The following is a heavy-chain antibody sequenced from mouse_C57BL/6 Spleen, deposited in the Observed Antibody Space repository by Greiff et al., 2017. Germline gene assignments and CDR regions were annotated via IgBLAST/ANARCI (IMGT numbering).Heavy chain of an antibody. V-gene: IGHV1-15*01. J-gene: IGHJ2*01. CDR3: TRPYYGNYDLVY. CDR2: IDPETGGT. CDR1: GYTFTDYE. D-gene: IGHD2-10*01. Sequence: QVQLQQSGAELVRPGASVTLSCKASGYTFTDYEMHWVKQTPVHGLEWIGAIDPETGGTAYNQKFKGKAILTADKSSSTAYMELRSLTSEDSAVYYCTRPYYGNYDLVYWGQGTTLTVSS.